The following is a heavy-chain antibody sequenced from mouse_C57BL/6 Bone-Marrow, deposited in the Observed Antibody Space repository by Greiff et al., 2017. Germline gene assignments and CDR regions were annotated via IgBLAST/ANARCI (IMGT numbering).Heavy chain of an antibody. D-gene: IGHD2-4*01. Sequence: VQLKESGAELVKPGASVKLSCTASGFNIKDYYMHWVKQRTEQGLEWIGRIDPEDGEIKYAPKFQGKATITADTSSNTAYLQLSSLTSEDTAVYYCARGYDYDWYFDVWGTGTTVTVSS. CDR2: IDPEDGEI. CDR1: GFNIKDYY. J-gene: IGHJ1*03. CDR3: ARGYDYDWYFDV. V-gene: IGHV14-2*01.